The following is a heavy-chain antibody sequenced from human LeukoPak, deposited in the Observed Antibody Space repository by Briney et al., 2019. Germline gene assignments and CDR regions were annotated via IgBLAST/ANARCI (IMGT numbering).Heavy chain of an antibody. D-gene: IGHD3-10*01. CDR2: INPGDSDT. CDR3: ARQPGAGWFDP. J-gene: IGHJ5*02. CDR1: GYIFTSSW. Sequence: LGESLKISCQASGYIFTSSWIGWARQMPGKGLEWMAIINPGDSDTRYSPSFQGQVTISADKSISTVYLQWGSLKASDTAMYYCARQPGAGWFDPWGRGTLVTVSS. V-gene: IGHV5-51*01.